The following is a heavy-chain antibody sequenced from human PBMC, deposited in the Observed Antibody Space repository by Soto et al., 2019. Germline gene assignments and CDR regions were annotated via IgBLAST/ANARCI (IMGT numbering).Heavy chain of an antibody. J-gene: IGHJ6*02. D-gene: IGHD2-8*01. CDR3: ARGDSTDCSNGVCSFFYNHDMDV. CDR2: INPKSGGT. CDR1: GYSFTDYH. Sequence: ASVEVSCKASGYSFTDYHIHWVRQARGQGLEWLGRINPKSGGTSTAQKFQGWVTMTTDTSISTASMERTRLTSDDTAIYYCARGDSTDCSNGVCSFFYNHDMDVWGQGTTVTVSS. V-gene: IGHV1-2*04.